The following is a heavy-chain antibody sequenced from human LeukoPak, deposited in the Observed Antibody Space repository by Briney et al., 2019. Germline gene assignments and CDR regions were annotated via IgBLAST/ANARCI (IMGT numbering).Heavy chain of an antibody. CDR1: GGSFSGYY. CDR3: ATSPRIQLWPRYFDY. J-gene: IGHJ4*02. V-gene: IGHV4-34*01. Sequence: SETLALTCAVYGGSFSGYYWSWIRQPPGKGLEWIGEINHSGSTNYNPSLESRVTISVDTSKNQFSLKLSSVTAADTAVYYCATSPRIQLWPRYFDYWGQGTLVTVSS. D-gene: IGHD5-18*01. CDR2: INHSGST.